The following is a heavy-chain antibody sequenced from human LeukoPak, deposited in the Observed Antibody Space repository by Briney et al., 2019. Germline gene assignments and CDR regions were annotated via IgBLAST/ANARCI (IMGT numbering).Heavy chain of an antibody. CDR1: GGSISSYY. V-gene: IGHV4-59*01. D-gene: IGHD2-15*01. J-gene: IGHJ5*02. CDR3: ASQYCSGGSCPQYNWFDP. Sequence: SETLSLTCTVSGGSISSYYWSWIRQPPGKGLEWIGYIYYSGSTNYNPSLTIRVTISVDTTKNQFSLKLSSVTAEDTAVYYCASQYCSGGSCPQYNWFDPWGQGTLVTVSS. CDR2: IYYSGST.